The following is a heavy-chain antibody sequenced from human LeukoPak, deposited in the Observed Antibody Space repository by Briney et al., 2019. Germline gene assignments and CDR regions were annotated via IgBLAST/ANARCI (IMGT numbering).Heavy chain of an antibody. D-gene: IGHD5-12*01. CDR3: AKDTSSSPRVATSFDY. CDR1: GFTFDDYA. V-gene: IGHV3-9*01. Sequence: PGGSLRLSCAASGFTFDDYAMHWVRQAPGKGLEWASGISWNSGSIGYADSVKGRFTISRDNAKNSLYLQMNSLRAEDTALYYCAKDTSSSPRVATSFDYWGQGTLVTVSS. J-gene: IGHJ4*02. CDR2: ISWNSGSI.